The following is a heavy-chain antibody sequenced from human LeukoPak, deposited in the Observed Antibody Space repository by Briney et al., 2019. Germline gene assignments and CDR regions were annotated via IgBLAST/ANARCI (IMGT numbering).Heavy chain of an antibody. D-gene: IGHD3-22*01. CDR2: ISSSSSYT. J-gene: IGHJ4*02. V-gene: IGHV3-11*06. CDR3: ARDTGGSYYYDSSGYYYGETSFDY. Sequence: GGCLRLSCAASGFTFSDYYMSWIRQAPGKGLEWVSYISSSSSYTNYADSVKGRFTISRDNAKNSLYLQMNSLRAEDTAVYYCARDTGGSYYYDSSGYYYGETSFDYWGQGTLVTVSS. CDR1: GFTFSDYY.